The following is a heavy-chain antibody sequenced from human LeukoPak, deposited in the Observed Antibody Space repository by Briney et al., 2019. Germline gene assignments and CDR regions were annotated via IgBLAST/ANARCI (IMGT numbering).Heavy chain of an antibody. Sequence: PSETLSLTCAVYGGSFSGYYWSWIRQPPGKGLQWIGEINHSGSTNYNPSLKSRVTISVDTSKTQFSLKLSSVTAADTAVYYCAAYQLPYSDAFDIWGQGTMVTVSS. CDR2: INHSGST. CDR3: AAYQLPYSDAFDI. V-gene: IGHV4-34*01. CDR1: GGSFSGYY. J-gene: IGHJ3*02. D-gene: IGHD2-2*02.